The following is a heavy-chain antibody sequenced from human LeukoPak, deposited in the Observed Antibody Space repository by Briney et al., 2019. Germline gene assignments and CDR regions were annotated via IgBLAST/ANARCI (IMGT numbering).Heavy chain of an antibody. Sequence: SVKVSCKASGGTFSSYAISWVRQAPGQGLEWMGRIIPILGIANYAQKFQGRVTITADKSTSTAYMELSSLRSEDTAVYYCARFYSNYESYYYYGMDVWGQGTTVTVSS. D-gene: IGHD4-11*01. V-gene: IGHV1-69*04. CDR2: IIPILGIA. CDR3: ARFYSNYESYYYYGMDV. CDR1: GGTFSSYA. J-gene: IGHJ6*02.